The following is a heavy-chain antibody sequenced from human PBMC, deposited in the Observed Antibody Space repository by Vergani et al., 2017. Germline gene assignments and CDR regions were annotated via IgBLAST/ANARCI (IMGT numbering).Heavy chain of an antibody. V-gene: IGHV3-23*01. Sequence: EVQLLESGGSLKQPGGSVRLSCAASGFTFSTYAMHWVRQAPGKGMEWASALTGGCGSTYYADSFKGRFIISRDNSRDTLYLQMNSLRTEDTATYYCVKDAWSYENFFYSWCQGTLVTVSS. CDR1: GFTFSTYA. CDR3: VKDAWSYENFFYS. J-gene: IGHJ4*02. D-gene: IGHD1-26*01. CDR2: LTGGCGST.